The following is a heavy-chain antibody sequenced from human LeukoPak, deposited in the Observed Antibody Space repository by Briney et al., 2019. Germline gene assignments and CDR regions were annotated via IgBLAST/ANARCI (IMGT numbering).Heavy chain of an antibody. CDR1: GFTFSDHA. CDR2: ISSGTSTT. D-gene: IGHD3-10*01. J-gene: IGHJ4*02. V-gene: IGHV3-48*02. CDR3: ARGRGLTLSYHYFDY. Sequence: PGGSLRLSCAASGFTFSDHAMDWVRQAPGRGLEWVSYISSGTSTTYYADSVKGRFTISRDNAKNSLYLQLNSLRDEDTAVYYCARGRGLTLSYHYFDYWGQGTLVTVSS.